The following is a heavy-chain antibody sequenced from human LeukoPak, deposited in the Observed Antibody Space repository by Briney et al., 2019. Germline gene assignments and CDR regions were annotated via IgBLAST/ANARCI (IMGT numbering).Heavy chain of an antibody. D-gene: IGHD3-22*01. CDR3: ARSLGDSSGYYPLPFDY. CDR1: GYTFTGYY. J-gene: IGHJ4*02. V-gene: IGHV1-2*06. CDR2: INPNSGGT. Sequence: GASVKVSCKASGYTFTGYYMHWVRQAPGQGLEWMGRINPNSGGTNYAQKLQGRVSMTTDTSTYTSDMELRSLRSDDTAVYYCARSLGDSSGYYPLPFDYWGQGTLVIVSS.